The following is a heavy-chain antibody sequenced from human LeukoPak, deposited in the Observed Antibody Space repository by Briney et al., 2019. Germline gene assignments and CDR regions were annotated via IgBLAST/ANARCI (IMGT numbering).Heavy chain of an antibody. J-gene: IGHJ1*01. Sequence: GGSLRLSCVASGFTFSSYTVNWVRQTPGKGLEWVANIRTDGSEKYYVDSVKGRFTISRDNAKNSLYLQMNSLGAEDTAVYYCATYGSSNAREFQYWGQGTLVTVSS. V-gene: IGHV3-7*01. CDR3: ATYGSSNAREFQY. CDR2: IRTDGSEK. CDR1: GFTFSSYT. D-gene: IGHD2-2*01.